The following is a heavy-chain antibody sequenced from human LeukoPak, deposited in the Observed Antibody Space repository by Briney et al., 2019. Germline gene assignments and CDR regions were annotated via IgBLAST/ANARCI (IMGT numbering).Heavy chain of an antibody. CDR2: IKQDGSEK. V-gene: IGHV3-7*01. CDR3: ARSFGLHYDFWSGYYIGGDYYYHYMDV. J-gene: IGHJ6*03. Sequence: GGSLRLSCAASGFTFSSYWMSWVRQAPGKGLEWVANIKQDGSEKYYVDSVKGRFTISRDNAKNSLYLQMNSLRAEDTAVYYCARSFGLHYDFWSGYYIGGDYYYHYMDVWGKGTTVTVSS. CDR1: GFTFSSYW. D-gene: IGHD3-3*01.